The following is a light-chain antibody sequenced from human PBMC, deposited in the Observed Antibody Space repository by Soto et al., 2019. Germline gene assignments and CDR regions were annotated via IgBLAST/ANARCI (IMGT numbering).Light chain of an antibody. CDR1: SSVVGSYNL. V-gene: IGLV2-23*01. CDR2: EGS. J-gene: IGLJ1*01. CDR3: CSYAGSSTYV. Sequence: QSVLTQPASVSGSPGQSITISCTGTSSVVGSYNLVSWYQQPPGKAPKLMIYEGSKRPSGVSNRFSGSKSGNTASLTISGLQAEYEADYYCCSYAGSSTYVFGTGTKVTVL.